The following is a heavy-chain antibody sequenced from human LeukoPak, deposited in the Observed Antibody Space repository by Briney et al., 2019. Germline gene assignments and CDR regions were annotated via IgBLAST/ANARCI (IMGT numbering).Heavy chain of an antibody. V-gene: IGHV3-21*01. CDR2: ISSSSSYI. CDR3: ARGGYSSSYFDY. D-gene: IGHD6-13*01. Sequence: GGPLRLSCAASGFTFSSYSMTWVRQAPGKGLEWVSSISSSSSYIYYADSVKGRFTISRDNAKNSLYLQMNSLRAEDTAVYYCARGGYSSSYFDYWGQGTLVTVSS. J-gene: IGHJ4*02. CDR1: GFTFSSYS.